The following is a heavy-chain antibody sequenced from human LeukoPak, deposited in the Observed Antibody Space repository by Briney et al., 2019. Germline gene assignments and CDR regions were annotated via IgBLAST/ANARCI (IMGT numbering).Heavy chain of an antibody. V-gene: IGHV3-21*01. D-gene: IGHD6-19*01. Sequence: GGSLRLSCAASGFVFSNFGFNWVRQAPGKGLEWVSSITSSSNIIYSADSVKGRFTISRDNAKNSLYLQMNSLRAEDTAVYYCARAKQWLDDAFDIWGQGTMVTVSS. CDR3: ARAKQWLDDAFDI. CDR1: GFVFSNFG. CDR2: ITSSSNII. J-gene: IGHJ3*02.